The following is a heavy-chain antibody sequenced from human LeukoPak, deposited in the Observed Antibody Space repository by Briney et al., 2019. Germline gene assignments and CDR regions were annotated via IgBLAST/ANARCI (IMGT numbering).Heavy chain of an antibody. CDR3: AREGGPYRPLDY. Sequence: PSETLFLTCGVSGGSISNTNWWTWVRQPPGKGLEWIGEVDLLGRTNYNPPLKSRVAISVDKSENHISLWLTSVTAADTAVYYCAREGGPYRPLDYSGQGTLVTVSS. V-gene: IGHV4-4*02. CDR2: VDLLGRT. J-gene: IGHJ4*02. CDR1: GGSISNTNW.